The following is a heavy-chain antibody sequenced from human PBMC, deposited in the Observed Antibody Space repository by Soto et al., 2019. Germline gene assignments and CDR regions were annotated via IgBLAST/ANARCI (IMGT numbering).Heavy chain of an antibody. CDR2: ISYDGRNK. Sequence: RGSLSPSSPASGFTFSSYVMHWVRPAPPQGREWVAVISYDGRNKYYAESVKGRFTISRDNSKNTLYLQMSSVRAEDTAVYYCAKDSLLRPYYYYYYMDVWGKGTTVTVSS. CDR1: GFTFSSYV. CDR3: AKDSLLRPYYYYYYMDV. V-gene: IGHV3-30*18. D-gene: IGHD5-12*01. J-gene: IGHJ6*03.